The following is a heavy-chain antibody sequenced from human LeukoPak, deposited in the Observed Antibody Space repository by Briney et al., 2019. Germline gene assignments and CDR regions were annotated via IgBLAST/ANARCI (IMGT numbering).Heavy chain of an antibody. V-gene: IGHV4-61*02. CDR3: ARARRYYDSSGYLMYYFDY. D-gene: IGHD3-22*01. Sequence: SETLSLTCTVSGGSISSSSYYWSWIRQPAGKGLEWIGRIYTSGSTNYNPSLKSRVTMSVDTSKNQFSLKLSSVTAADTAVYYCARARRYYDSSGYLMYYFDYWGQGTLVTVSS. CDR1: GGSISSSSYY. CDR2: IYTSGST. J-gene: IGHJ4*02.